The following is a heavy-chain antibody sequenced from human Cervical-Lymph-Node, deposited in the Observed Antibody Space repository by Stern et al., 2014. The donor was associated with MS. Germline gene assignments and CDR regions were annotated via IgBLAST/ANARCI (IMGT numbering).Heavy chain of an antibody. D-gene: IGHD4-11*01. CDR2: IRSDGSTK. V-gene: IGHV3-33*08. CDR3: ARDRRTTKFFDF. J-gene: IGHJ4*02. Sequence: DQLVESGGGVVRPGRSLRLSWVASGFTFSAYGMHWVRQAPGQGLEWVAIIRSDGSTKDNADSVKGRFTISRDNSKNTLYLQMTSLRPDDTAVYYCARDRRTTKFFDFWGQGARVTVAS. CDR1: GFTFSAYG.